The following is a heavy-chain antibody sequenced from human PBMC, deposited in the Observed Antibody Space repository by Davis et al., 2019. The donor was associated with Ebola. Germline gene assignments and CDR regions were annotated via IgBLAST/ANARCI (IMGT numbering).Heavy chain of an antibody. CDR1: GFTVSSNY. D-gene: IGHD4-17*01. CDR3: ASADGDSLDY. J-gene: IGHJ4*02. Sequence: GESLKISCAASGFTVSSNYMSWVRQAPGKGLEWVSVIYSGGSTYYADSVKGRFTISRDNSKNTLYLQMTSLRAEDTAVYYCASADGDSLDYWGQGTLVTVSS. CDR2: IYSGGST. V-gene: IGHV3-53*01.